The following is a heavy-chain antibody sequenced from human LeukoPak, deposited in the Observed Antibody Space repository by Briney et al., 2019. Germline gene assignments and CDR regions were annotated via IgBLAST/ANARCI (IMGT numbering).Heavy chain of an antibody. V-gene: IGHV4-59*01. D-gene: IGHD3-22*01. CDR3: ASGRYYDSSGN. J-gene: IGHJ4*02. CDR2: IYYSGST. CDR1: GGPITGSY. Sequence: SETLSLTCTVSGGPITGSYWSWIRQPPGKGLEWIGYIYYSGSTNYNPSLKSRVTISVDTSKNQFSLKLSSVTAADTAVYYCASGRYYDSSGNWGQGTLVTVSS.